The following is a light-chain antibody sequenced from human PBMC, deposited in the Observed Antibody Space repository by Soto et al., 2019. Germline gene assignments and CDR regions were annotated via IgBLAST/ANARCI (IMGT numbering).Light chain of an antibody. CDR2: GAF. V-gene: IGKV3-11*01. CDR3: QQRNIWPPVT. J-gene: IGKJ5*01. Sequence: EIVLTQSPATLSLSPGERATLSCRASPSVPNYLAWYQQKPGQAPRLLIYGAFNRATGIPARFSGSGSGADFTLTTSSLEPEDFAVYYCQQRNIWPPVTFGQGTRLEI. CDR1: PSVPNY.